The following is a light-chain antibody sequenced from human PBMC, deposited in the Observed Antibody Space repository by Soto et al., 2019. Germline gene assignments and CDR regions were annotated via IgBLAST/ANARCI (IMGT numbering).Light chain of an antibody. Sequence: QSVLTQPPSVSGAPGQRVTISYTAIRSNILSDYGVHWYRQVPGTAPKLLIFGNSNRPSGVPDRFSGSNSGTSASLAITGLQTEDEADYYCQSYDRSLSGYAFGTGTKLTVL. CDR3: QSYDRSLSGYA. J-gene: IGLJ1*01. CDR2: GNS. CDR1: RSNILSDYG. V-gene: IGLV1-40*01.